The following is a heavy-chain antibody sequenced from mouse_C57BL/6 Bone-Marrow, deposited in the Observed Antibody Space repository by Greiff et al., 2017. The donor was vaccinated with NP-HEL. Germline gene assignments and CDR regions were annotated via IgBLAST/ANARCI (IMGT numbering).Heavy chain of an antibody. Sequence: VQLQQSDAELVKPGASVKISCKVSGYTFTDHSIHWMKQRPEQGLEWIGYIYPSDGSTNYNEKFKGKATLTADKSSSTAYMQLNSLTSEDSAVYCGARLYGGWFAYWGQGTLVTVSA. D-gene: IGHD1-1*01. CDR1: GYTFTDHS. CDR2: IYPSDGST. J-gene: IGHJ3*01. V-gene: IGHV1-78*01. CDR3: ARLYGGWFAY.